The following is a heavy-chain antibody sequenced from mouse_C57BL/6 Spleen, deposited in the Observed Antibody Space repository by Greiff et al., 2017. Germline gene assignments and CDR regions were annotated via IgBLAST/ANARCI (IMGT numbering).Heavy chain of an antibody. D-gene: IGHD1-1*01. CDR1: GYAFTNYL. CDR3: HYYGSSYDWYFDV. V-gene: IGHV1-54*01. CDR2: INPRSGGT. J-gene: IGHJ1*03. Sequence: VQLQQSGAELVRPGTSVKVSCKASGYAFTNYLIEWVKQRPGQGLEWIGVINPRSGGTNYNEKFKGKATLTADKSSSTAYMQLSSLTSEDSAVYFCHYYGSSYDWYFDVWGTGTTVTVSS.